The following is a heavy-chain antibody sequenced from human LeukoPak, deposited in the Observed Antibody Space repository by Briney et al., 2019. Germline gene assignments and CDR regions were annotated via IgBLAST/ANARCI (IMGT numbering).Heavy chain of an antibody. D-gene: IGHD5-12*01. CDR2: IYSGGGT. CDR1: GFTVSSNY. V-gene: IGHV3-53*01. CDR3: ARSPPENSGYDSFDY. Sequence: PGGSLRLSCAASGFTVSSNYMSWVRQPPGKGLELGSVIYSGGGTYYADSVKGRFTISRDNSKNTLYLQMNSLRAEDTAVYYCARSPPENSGYDSFDYWGQGTLVTVSS. J-gene: IGHJ4*02.